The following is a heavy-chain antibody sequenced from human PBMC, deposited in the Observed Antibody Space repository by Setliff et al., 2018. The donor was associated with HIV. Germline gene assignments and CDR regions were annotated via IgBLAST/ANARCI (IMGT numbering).Heavy chain of an antibody. V-gene: IGHV3-33*06. CDR3: AKDRPAADY. CDR2: IWNDGSNQ. Sequence: PGGSLRLSCGASGFAVSSFGMHWVRQVPGKGLEWVAVIWNDGSNQFYADSVKGRFTISRDISKNTLYLQMNSLRAEDTAVYYCAKDRPAADYWGQGTLVTVSS. CDR1: GFAVSSFG. J-gene: IGHJ4*02. D-gene: IGHD6-13*01.